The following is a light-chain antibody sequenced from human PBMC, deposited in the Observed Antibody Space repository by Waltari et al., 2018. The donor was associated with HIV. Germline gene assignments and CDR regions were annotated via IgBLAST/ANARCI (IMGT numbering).Light chain of an antibody. CDR3: QVRDSGTVI. CDR2: RDN. CDR1: NIGSKN. Sequence: YEMSQPLSVSVPLGQTARMTCGGNNIGSKNVHWYQQKPGQAPVLVVYRDNNRPSGIPERFSGSNSGNTATLTITRAQVGDEADYYCQVRDSGTVIFGGGTKLTVL. V-gene: IGLV3-9*01. J-gene: IGLJ2*01.